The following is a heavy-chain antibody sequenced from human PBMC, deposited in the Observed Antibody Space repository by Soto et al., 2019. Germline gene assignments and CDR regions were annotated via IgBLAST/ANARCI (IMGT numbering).Heavy chain of an antibody. D-gene: IGHD5-18*01. CDR3: AREYTYGSNFFDC. V-gene: IGHV4-31*03. J-gene: IGHJ4*02. CDR1: GVSLSSAAYY. CDR2: ISHSGST. Sequence: QVQLQESGPGLVKPSQTLSLTCTVSGVSLSSAAYYWSWIRQHPGKGLEWIWYISHSGSTYYNPSLKSRVIISVDTSKNQFSLSLTSVTAADTAVYYCAREYTYGSNFFDCWGQGALVTVSS.